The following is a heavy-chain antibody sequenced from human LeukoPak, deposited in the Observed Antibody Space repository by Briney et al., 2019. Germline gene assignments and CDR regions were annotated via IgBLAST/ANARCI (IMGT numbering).Heavy chain of an antibody. V-gene: IGHV4-39*07. Sequence: SETLSLTCTVSGGSISSSSYYWGWIRQPPGKGLEWIGNIYYSGSTYYNPSLKSRVTISVDTSKNQFSLNLSSVTAADTAVYYCARGLLAYSSGWYLIDYWGQGTLVTVSS. J-gene: IGHJ4*02. CDR2: IYYSGST. CDR3: ARGLLAYSSGWYLIDY. D-gene: IGHD6-19*01. CDR1: GGSISSSSYY.